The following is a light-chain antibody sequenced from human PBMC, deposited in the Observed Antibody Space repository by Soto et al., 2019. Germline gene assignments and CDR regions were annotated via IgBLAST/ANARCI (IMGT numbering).Light chain of an antibody. CDR3: SSYAGSNNLV. J-gene: IGLJ1*01. Sequence: QSVLTQPPSASGSPGQSVTISCTGTSSDVGGYNYVSWYQQHPGKAPKLMIYEVSKRPSGVPDRFSGSKSGNTASLTVYGLQAEDEADYYCSSYAGSNNLVFGTGTKLTVL. CDR2: EVS. CDR1: SSDVGGYNY. V-gene: IGLV2-8*01.